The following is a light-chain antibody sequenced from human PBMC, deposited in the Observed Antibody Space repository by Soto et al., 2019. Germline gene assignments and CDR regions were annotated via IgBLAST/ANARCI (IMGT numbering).Light chain of an antibody. J-gene: IGKJ1*01. CDR3: QHYGSSPWT. CDR2: GAS. CDR1: QTVRNNY. Sequence: EFVLTQSPGSLSLSPGGRATVSCRSSQTVRNNYLAWYQQKPGQAPRLLIYGASSRATGIPDRFSGSGSGPDFTLTISRLEPEDFAVYFCQHYGSSPWTFGQGTKVDI. V-gene: IGKV3-20*01.